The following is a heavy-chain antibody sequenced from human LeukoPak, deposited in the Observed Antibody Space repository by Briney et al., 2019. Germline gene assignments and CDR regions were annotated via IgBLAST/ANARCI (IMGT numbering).Heavy chain of an antibody. Sequence: ASVKVSCKASGYTFTGYYMCWVRQAPGQGLEWMGWINPNNGGTKYAQKFQGRVTMTGDTSISTAYMELSSLRSDDTAVYYCARGKPTTFGSRYFDYWGQGTLVTVSS. CDR3: ARGKPTTFGSRYFDY. V-gene: IGHV1-2*02. CDR1: GYTFTGYY. D-gene: IGHD3-3*01. J-gene: IGHJ4*02. CDR2: INPNNGGT.